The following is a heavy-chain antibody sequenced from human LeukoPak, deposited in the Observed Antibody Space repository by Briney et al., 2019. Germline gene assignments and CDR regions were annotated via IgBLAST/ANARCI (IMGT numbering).Heavy chain of an antibody. CDR2: ISGSGGST. Sequence: GGSLRLSCAASGFTFSSDGMGWVRHAPGEGLEWVSAISGSGGSTNYADYVKGRYTISRDNSKNTLYLQMNSLRAEDTAVYYCAKDLTPRDSRSWYTDAFDIWGQGTMVTVSS. CDR1: GFTFSSDG. CDR3: AKDLTPRDSRSWYTDAFDI. D-gene: IGHD6-13*01. V-gene: IGHV3-23*01. J-gene: IGHJ3*02.